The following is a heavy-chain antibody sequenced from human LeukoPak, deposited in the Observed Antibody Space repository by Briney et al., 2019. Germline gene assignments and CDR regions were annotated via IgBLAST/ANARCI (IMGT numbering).Heavy chain of an antibody. CDR3: AKGSSGSRPYYFDY. Sequence: GGSLTLSCVASGFTFSNNAMNWVRQAPGKGLEWVAAVYGSGETTYYADPVKGRFTISRDNSKNTLYLQMNTLRAEDTAIYYCAKGSSGSRPYYFDYWGQGTLVTVSS. V-gene: IGHV3-23*01. J-gene: IGHJ4*02. D-gene: IGHD3-22*01. CDR2: VYGSGETT. CDR1: GFTFSNNA.